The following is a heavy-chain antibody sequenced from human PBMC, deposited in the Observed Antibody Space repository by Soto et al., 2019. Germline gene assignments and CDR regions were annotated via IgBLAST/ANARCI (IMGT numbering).Heavy chain of an antibody. Sequence: GGSLRLSCAASGFTFSSYAMSWVRQAPGKGLEWVSAISGSGGSTYYADSVKGRFTISRDNSKNTLYLQMNSLRAEDTAVYYCAKEGPYCSSTSCYIGYWGQGTLVTVSS. CDR2: ISGSGGST. D-gene: IGHD2-2*02. J-gene: IGHJ4*02. CDR3: AKEGPYCSSTSCYIGY. CDR1: GFTFSSYA. V-gene: IGHV3-23*01.